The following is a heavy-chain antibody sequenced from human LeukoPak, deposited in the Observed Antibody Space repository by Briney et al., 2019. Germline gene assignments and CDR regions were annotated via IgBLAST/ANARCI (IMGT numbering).Heavy chain of an antibody. CDR1: GFTFSIYS. J-gene: IGHJ4*02. D-gene: IGHD3-10*01. CDR2: ISSSSSYI. CDR3: ARDSPLLWFGEPDY. Sequence: GGSLRLSCAASGFTFSIYSMNCVRQAPGKGREWVSSISSSSSYIYYADSVKGRFTISRDNAKNSLYLQMNSLRAEDTAVYYCARDSPLLWFGEPDYWGQGTLVTVSS. V-gene: IGHV3-21*01.